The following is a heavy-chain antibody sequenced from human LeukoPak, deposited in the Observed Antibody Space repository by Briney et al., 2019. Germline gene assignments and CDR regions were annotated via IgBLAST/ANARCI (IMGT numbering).Heavy chain of an antibody. CDR2: IYYSGST. D-gene: IGHD3-3*01. V-gene: IGHV4-31*03. CDR3: ARDLIRGFWSGYYPYDYYGMDV. J-gene: IGHJ6*02. CDR1: GGSISSGGYY. Sequence: TSETLSLTCTVSGGSISSGGYYWSWIRQHPGKGLEWIGYIYYSGSTYYNPSLKSRVTISVDTSKNQFSLKLGSVTAADTAVYYCARDLIRGFWSGYYPYDYYGMDVWGQGTTVTVSS.